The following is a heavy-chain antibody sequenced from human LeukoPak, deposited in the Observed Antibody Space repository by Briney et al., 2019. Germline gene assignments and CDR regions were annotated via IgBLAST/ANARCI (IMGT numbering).Heavy chain of an antibody. V-gene: IGHV1-18*01. CDR1: GYTFTSYG. Sequence: ASVKVSCKASGYTFTSYGISWVRQALGQGLEWMGWISAYNGNTNYAQKLQGRVTMTTDTSTSTAYMELRSLRSDDTAVYYCARDRAAMVTAWFDPWGQGTLVTVSS. CDR3: ARDRAAMVTAWFDP. D-gene: IGHD5-18*01. CDR2: ISAYNGNT. J-gene: IGHJ5*02.